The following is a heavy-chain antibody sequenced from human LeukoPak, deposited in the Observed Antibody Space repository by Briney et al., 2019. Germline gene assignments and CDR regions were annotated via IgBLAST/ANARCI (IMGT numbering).Heavy chain of an antibody. D-gene: IGHD6-13*01. CDR1: GFTFSSYA. V-gene: IGHV3-23*01. Sequence: GGSLRLSCAASGFTFSSYAMSWVRQAPGKGLEWVSAISGNGVGTYYADSVKGRFTISRDNAKNSLYLQMNSLRAEDTAVYYCARETRTHIAAAGTFWFDPWGQGTLVTVSS. CDR3: ARETRTHIAAAGTFWFDP. J-gene: IGHJ5*02. CDR2: ISGNGVGT.